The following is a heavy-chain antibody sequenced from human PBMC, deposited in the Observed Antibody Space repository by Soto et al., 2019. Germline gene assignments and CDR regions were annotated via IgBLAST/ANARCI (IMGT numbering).Heavy chain of an antibody. Sequence: QVQLVQSGAEVKKPGSSVKVSCKASGGSFSSYIVSWVRQAPGQGLEWMGRIIPVRGVEYYAQKFQGRVTSTADKSTSTAYMELSSLKSEVTAVYYGAKSTNPGSATLSYYGMDVWGLGTTVTVCS. CDR2: IIPVRGVE. CDR1: GGSFSSYI. V-gene: IGHV1-69*02. J-gene: IGHJ6*02. D-gene: IGHD2-2*01. CDR3: AKSTNPGSATLSYYGMDV.